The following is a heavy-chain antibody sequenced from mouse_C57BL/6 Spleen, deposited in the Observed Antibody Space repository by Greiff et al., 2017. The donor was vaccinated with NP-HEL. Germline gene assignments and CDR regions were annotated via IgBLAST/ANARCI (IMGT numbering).Heavy chain of an antibody. Sequence: VQLQQPGAELVMPGASVKLSCKASGYTFTSYWMHWVKQRPGQGLEWIGEIDPSDSYTNYNQKFKGKSTLTVDKSSSTAYMQLSSLTSEDYAVYYCARSVGRGDWYFDVWGTGTTVTVSS. CDR1: GYTFTSYW. D-gene: IGHD4-1*01. V-gene: IGHV1-69*01. CDR3: ARSVGRGDWYFDV. CDR2: IDPSDSYT. J-gene: IGHJ1*03.